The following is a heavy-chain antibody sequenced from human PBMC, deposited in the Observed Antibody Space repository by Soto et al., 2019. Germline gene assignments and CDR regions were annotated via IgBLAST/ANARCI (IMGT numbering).Heavy chain of an antibody. V-gene: IGHV2-5*02. D-gene: IGHD3-22*01. CDR3: AHSLSYYYDSSPYVFDI. J-gene: IGHJ3*02. CDR1: GFSLSTSGVG. CDR2: IYWDDSK. Sequence: QITLKESAPTLVKATQTLTLTCTFSGFSLSTSGVGVGWIRQPPGKALEWLTLIYWDDSKRYRPSLKSRLTITQDTSKNQVVLTMTKLDPVDTATYYCAHSLSYYYDSSPYVFDIWGQGTMVTVSS.